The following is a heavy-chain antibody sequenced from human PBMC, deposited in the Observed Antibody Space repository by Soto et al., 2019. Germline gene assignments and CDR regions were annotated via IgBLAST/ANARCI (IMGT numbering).Heavy chain of an antibody. CDR2: IYWDDDK. D-gene: IGHD3-16*01. CDR3: AHIPNYYQYDWFDP. J-gene: IGHJ5*02. V-gene: IGHV2-5*02. Sequence: QITLKESGPTLVKPTQTLTLTCTFSGFSPTTRGVGVGWIRQPPGKALECLALIYWDDDKRYSPSLQSRLSITKDTSKNQVVLTMTNVDPVDTATYYCAHIPNYYQYDWFDPWGQGTLVSVSS. CDR1: GFSPTTRGVG.